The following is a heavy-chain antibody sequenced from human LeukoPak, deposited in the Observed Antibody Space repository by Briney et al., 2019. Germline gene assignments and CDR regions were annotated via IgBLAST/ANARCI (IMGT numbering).Heavy chain of an antibody. CDR3: ARGIYWFDP. Sequence: SQTLSLTCTVSGGSISSGTYYWSWIRQPAGKGLEWIGRIYTSGSTNYNSSLKSRLSMSLDTSKNQFSLKLSSVTAADTAVYYCARGIYWFDPWGQGTLVTVSS. J-gene: IGHJ5*02. CDR2: IYTSGST. CDR1: GGSISSGTYY. V-gene: IGHV4-61*02.